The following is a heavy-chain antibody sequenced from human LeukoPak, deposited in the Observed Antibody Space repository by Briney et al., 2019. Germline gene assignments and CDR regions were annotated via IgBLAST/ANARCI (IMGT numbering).Heavy chain of an antibody. D-gene: IGHD4-11*01. Sequence: PGGSLRLSCAASGFTVSSNYMSWVRQAPGKGLEWVSSISSSSSYIYYADSVKGRFTISRDNAKNSLYLQMNSLRADDTAVYYCARGYSNYGYAFDIWGQGTMVTVSS. CDR3: ARGYSNYGYAFDI. V-gene: IGHV3-21*01. CDR1: GFTVSSNY. CDR2: ISSSSSYI. J-gene: IGHJ3*02.